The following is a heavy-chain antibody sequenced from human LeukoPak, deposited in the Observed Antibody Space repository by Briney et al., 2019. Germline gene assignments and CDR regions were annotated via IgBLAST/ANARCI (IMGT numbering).Heavy chain of an antibody. V-gene: IGHV3-23*01. CDR3: AKDRSSRYDFWSGSFSHYYYYMDV. Sequence: GGSLRLSCAASGFTFSSYAMSWVRQAPGKGLEWVSAISGGSADYAYAVKGRFSISIDNSKNTLYLQMNSLRAEDTAVYYCAKDRSSRYDFWSGSFSHYYYYMDVWGKGTTVTVSS. J-gene: IGHJ6*03. CDR2: ISGGSA. D-gene: IGHD3-3*01. CDR1: GFTFSSYA.